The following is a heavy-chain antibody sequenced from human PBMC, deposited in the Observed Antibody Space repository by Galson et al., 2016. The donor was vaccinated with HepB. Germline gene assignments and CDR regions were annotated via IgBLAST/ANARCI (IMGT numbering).Heavy chain of an antibody. CDR2: ISYDGSNK. Sequence: SLRLSCAASGFTFSSYGMHWVRQAPGKGLEWVAVISYDGSNKFYADSVKGRFTISRDNSKNTLYLQMNSLRAEDRAGYYCAKAKGTYNWNDGFDHWGQGTLVTVSS. D-gene: IGHD1-1*01. V-gene: IGHV3-30*18. J-gene: IGHJ4*02. CDR3: AKAKGTYNWNDGFDH. CDR1: GFTFSSYG.